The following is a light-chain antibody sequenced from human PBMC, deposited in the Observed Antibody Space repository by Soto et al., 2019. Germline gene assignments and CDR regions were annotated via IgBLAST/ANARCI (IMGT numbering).Light chain of an antibody. CDR2: GAS. CDR3: QQYNNWPPIT. J-gene: IGKJ5*01. CDR1: QSIYNK. Sequence: EIVMTQSPAPLSVSPGERVTLSCRASQSIYNKVAWYQQKPGQAPRLLLYGASTRATGISARFSGSGSGTEFTLTISSLQSDDFAVYYCQQYNNWPPITFGQGTRLEIK. V-gene: IGKV3-15*01.